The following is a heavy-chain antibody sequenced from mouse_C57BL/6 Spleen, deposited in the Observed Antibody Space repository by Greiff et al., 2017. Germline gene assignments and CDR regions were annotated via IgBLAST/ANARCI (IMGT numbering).Heavy chain of an antibody. Sequence: EVKLQQSGPELVKPGASVKMSCKASGYTFTDYNMHWVKQSHGKSLEWIGYINPNNGGTSYNQKFKGKATLTVNKSSSTAYMELRSLTSEDSAVYYCEGTTVVAHWYFDVWGTGTTVTVSS. CDR3: EGTTVVAHWYFDV. CDR2: INPNNGGT. J-gene: IGHJ1*03. CDR1: GYTFTDYN. V-gene: IGHV1-22*01. D-gene: IGHD1-1*01.